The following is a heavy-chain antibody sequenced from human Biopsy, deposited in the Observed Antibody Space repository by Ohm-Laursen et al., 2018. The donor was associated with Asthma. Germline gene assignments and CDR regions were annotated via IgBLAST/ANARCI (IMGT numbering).Heavy chain of an antibody. J-gene: IGHJ6*02. CDR3: ARAVDYSHYYGIDV. V-gene: IGHV1-18*01. CDR1: GYTFNSAG. CDR2: ISVYNGNT. D-gene: IGHD3-10*01. Sequence: SSVKVSCTTSGYTFNSAGITWVRQAPGQGLEWMVWISVYNGNTKVAQKLQDRVTMITDTSTSTAYMELRSLRSDDTAVYFCARAVDYSHYYGIDVWGQGTTVTVS.